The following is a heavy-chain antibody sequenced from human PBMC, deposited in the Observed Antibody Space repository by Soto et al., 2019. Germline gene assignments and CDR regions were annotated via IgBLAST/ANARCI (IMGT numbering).Heavy chain of an antibody. V-gene: IGHV4-31*03. D-gene: IGHD1-26*01. Sequence: SETLSLTCTVSGGSISSGGYYWSWIRQHPGKGLEWIGYIYYSGSTYYNPALKSRVTISVDTSKNQFSLKLSSVTAADTAVYYCPRDRVGATAGMDVWGQGTTVTVSS. J-gene: IGHJ6*02. CDR3: PRDRVGATAGMDV. CDR1: GGSISSGGYY. CDR2: IYYSGST.